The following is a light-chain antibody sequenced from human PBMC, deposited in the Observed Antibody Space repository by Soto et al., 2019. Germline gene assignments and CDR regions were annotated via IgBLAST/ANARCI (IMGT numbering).Light chain of an antibody. CDR2: DAS. Sequence: DIQMTQSPSTLSASVGDRVTITCRASQPISTWLAWYQQKPGKAPKLLIFDASTLQSGVPSRFSGSGFGTDFTLTIGSLQPDDFATYYCQQSYSTPITFGQGTRLEIK. J-gene: IGKJ5*01. V-gene: IGKV1-5*01. CDR3: QQSYSTPIT. CDR1: QPISTW.